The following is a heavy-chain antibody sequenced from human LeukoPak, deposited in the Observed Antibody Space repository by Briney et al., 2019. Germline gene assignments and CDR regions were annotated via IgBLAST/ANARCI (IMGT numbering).Heavy chain of an antibody. CDR1: GGSISSYY. CDR2: IYTSGST. Sequence: SETLSLTCTVSGGSISSYYWSWIRQPPGKGLEWIGYIYTSGSTNYNPSLKSRVTISVDTSKNQFSLKLSSVTAADTAVYYCARHREYSSSSRFDPWGQGTLVTVSS. D-gene: IGHD6-6*01. CDR3: ARHREYSSSSRFDP. V-gene: IGHV4-4*09. J-gene: IGHJ5*02.